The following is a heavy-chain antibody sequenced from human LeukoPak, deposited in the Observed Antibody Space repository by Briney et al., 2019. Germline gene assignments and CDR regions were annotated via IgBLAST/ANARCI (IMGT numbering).Heavy chain of an antibody. CDR3: ARGGSYYAY. V-gene: IGHV4-61*08. J-gene: IGHJ4*02. D-gene: IGHD1-26*01. CDR1: GGSISSGGYS. CDR2: IYYSGST. Sequence: PSQTLSLTCAVSGGSISSGGYSWSWIRQPPGKGLEWIGYIYYSGSTNYNPSLKSRVTISEDTSKNQFSLKLSSVTAADTAVYYCARGGSYYAYWGQGTLVTVSS.